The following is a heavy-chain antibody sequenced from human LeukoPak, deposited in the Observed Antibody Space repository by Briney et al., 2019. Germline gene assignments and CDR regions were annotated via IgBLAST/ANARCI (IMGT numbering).Heavy chain of an antibody. CDR2: IIPILGIA. V-gene: IGHV1-69*04. J-gene: IGHJ5*02. CDR3: ARGNYRNWFDP. D-gene: IGHD4-4*01. Sequence: SVKVSCKASGGTFSSYAISWMRQAPGQGLEWMGRIIPILGIANYAQKFQGRVTITADKSTSTAYMELSSLRSEDTAVYYCARGNYRNWFDPWGQGTLVTVSS. CDR1: GGTFSSYA.